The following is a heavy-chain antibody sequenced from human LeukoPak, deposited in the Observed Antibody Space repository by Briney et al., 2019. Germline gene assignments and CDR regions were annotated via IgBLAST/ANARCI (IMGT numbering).Heavy chain of an antibody. CDR2: INAGNGNT. J-gene: IGHJ6*02. V-gene: IGHV1-3*01. CDR1: GYTFTSYA. D-gene: IGHD1-26*01. Sequence: ASVKVSCKASGYTFTSYAMHWVRQAPGQRLEWMGWINAGNGNTKYSQKFQGRVTITRDTSASTAYMELSSLRSEDTAVYYCARDVGATVYYYYGMDVWGQGTTVTVSS. CDR3: ARDVGATVYYYYGMDV.